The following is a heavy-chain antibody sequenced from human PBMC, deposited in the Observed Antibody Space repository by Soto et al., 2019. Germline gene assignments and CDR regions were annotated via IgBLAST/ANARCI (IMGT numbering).Heavy chain of an antibody. CDR3: ARGLRVEIGNWFEP. Sequence: ASVKVSCKASGYTFTSYYMHWVRQAPGQGLEWMGWINVGNGNTKYSQKFQGRVTITRDTSASTAYMELSSLRSEDTAVYYCARGLRVEIGNWFEPWGQGTLVTVSS. V-gene: IGHV1-3*01. CDR2: INVGNGNT. CDR1: GYTFTSYY. D-gene: IGHD1-1*01. J-gene: IGHJ5*02.